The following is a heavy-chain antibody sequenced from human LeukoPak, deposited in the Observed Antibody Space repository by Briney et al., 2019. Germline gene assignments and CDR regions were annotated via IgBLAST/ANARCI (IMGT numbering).Heavy chain of an antibody. CDR2: VSHSGIT. V-gene: IGHV4-38-2*01. CDR1: GLTFSSYA. CDR3: ARLVIP. J-gene: IGHJ5*02. Sequence: PGGSLRLSCAGSGLTFSSYAMSWVRQAPGKGLEWLGSVSHSGITYYNSSLNSRVTISVDTSNNQFSLKVNSVTAADTAVYYCARLVIPWGQGILVTVSS. D-gene: IGHD3-10*01.